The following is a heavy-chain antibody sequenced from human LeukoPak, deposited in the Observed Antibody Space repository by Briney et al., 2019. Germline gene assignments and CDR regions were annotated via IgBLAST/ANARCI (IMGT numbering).Heavy chain of an antibody. J-gene: IGHJ5*02. CDR2: IDASGNT. V-gene: IGHV4-4*07. Sequence: SETLSLTCTVSGGSISGYHWSRIRQSAGKGLEWIGRIDASGNTRLNPSLKSRVTMSVDTSNNNFSLKVNSVTAADTAVYFCARGMSGDYDHNWFDAWGEGTLVTVSS. CDR1: GGSISGYH. D-gene: IGHD4-17*01. CDR3: ARGMSGDYDHNWFDA.